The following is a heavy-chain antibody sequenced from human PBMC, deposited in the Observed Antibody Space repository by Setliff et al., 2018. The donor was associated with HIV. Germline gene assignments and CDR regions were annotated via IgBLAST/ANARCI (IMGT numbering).Heavy chain of an antibody. V-gene: IGHV1-18*01. J-gene: IGHJ4*02. D-gene: IGHD6-19*01. CDR1: GYTFTSYG. Sequence: SVKVSCKSSGYTFTSYGVSWVRQAPGQGLEWMGWVNPYNGDTKNAQKFQDRLTLTTDTTTTTAYMELRGLRSDDTAVYYCARDPRYTSVWFRNGGVDFWGQGTLVTVSS. CDR3: ARDPRYTSVWFRNGGVDF. CDR2: VNPYNGDT.